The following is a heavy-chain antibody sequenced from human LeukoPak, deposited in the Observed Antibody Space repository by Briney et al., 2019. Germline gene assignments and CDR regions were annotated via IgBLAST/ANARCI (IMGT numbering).Heavy chain of an antibody. CDR1: GFTFSSYA. CDR3: ARDGGYSYESSYYYYMDV. J-gene: IGHJ6*03. Sequence: PGGSLRLSCAASGFTFSSYAMHWVRQAPGKGLEYVSAISSNGGSTYYANSVKGRFTISRDNSKNTLYLQMGSLRAEDMAVYYCARDGGYSYESSYYYYMDVWGKGTTVTVSS. CDR2: ISSNGGST. D-gene: IGHD5-18*01. V-gene: IGHV3-64*01.